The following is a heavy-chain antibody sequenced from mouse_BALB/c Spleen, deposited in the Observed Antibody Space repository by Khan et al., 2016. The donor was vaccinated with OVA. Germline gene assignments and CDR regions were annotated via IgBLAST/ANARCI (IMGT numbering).Heavy chain of an antibody. Sequence: QVQLKESGAELARPGASVKMSCKASGYTFTTYTMHWVKQRPGQGLEWIGFINPSNNYTNYNQKFKDKAALTADKSSSTAYMQLSSLTSEDYAVYYSARAYYYAMDYWGQGTSVTVSS. CDR3: ARAYYYAMDY. J-gene: IGHJ4*01. CDR2: INPSNNYT. V-gene: IGHV1-4*01. CDR1: GYTFTTYT.